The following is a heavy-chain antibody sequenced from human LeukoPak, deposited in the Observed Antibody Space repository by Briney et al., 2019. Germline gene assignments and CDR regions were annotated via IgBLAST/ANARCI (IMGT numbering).Heavy chain of an antibody. CDR2: ISGSGGST. Sequence: TGGSLRLSCAASGFTFSSYAMSWVRQAPGKGLEWVSGISGSGGSTYYADSVKGRFTISRDSAMNTLYLQMNSVRAEDTAVYSCARDLTGPYDHWGQGTLVTVSS. CDR1: GFTFSSYA. D-gene: IGHD3-22*01. CDR3: ARDLTGPYDH. J-gene: IGHJ4*02. V-gene: IGHV3-23*01.